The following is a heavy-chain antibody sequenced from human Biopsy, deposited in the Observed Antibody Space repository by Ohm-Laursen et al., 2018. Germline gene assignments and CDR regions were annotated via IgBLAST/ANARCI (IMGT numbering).Heavy chain of an antibody. Sequence: GTLSLTCAVYGESFNGYYWSWIRQTPGKGLEWIGEINHSGRTNYNPSLKSRVTISVDTSKNQFSLNLSSVTAADTAVYYCVRGVDYYDPYHYYALDVWGQGTTVTVSS. D-gene: IGHD3-22*01. CDR3: VRGVDYYDPYHYYALDV. CDR1: GESFNGYY. J-gene: IGHJ6*02. V-gene: IGHV4-34*01. CDR2: INHSGRT.